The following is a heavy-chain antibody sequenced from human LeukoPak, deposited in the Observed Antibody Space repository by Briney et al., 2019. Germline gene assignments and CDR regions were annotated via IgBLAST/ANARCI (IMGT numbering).Heavy chain of an antibody. Sequence: GGSLRLSCAASGSTFSSYSMNWVRQAPGKGLEWVSYISSSSTIYYADSVKGRFTISRDNAKNSLYLQMNSLRDEDTAVYYCARAKYFDYWGQGTLVTVSP. V-gene: IGHV3-48*02. CDR2: ISSSSTI. CDR3: ARAKYFDY. CDR1: GSTFSSYS. J-gene: IGHJ4*02.